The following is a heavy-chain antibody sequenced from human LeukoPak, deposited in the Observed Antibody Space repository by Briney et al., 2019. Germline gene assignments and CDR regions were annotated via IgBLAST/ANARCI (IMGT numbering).Heavy chain of an antibody. CDR2: IYSGETT. CDR3: ARDRRFSSTWYFWN. Sequence: PGGSLRLSCAASGFTVSRNYMSWVRQAPGKGLEWVSIIYSGETTYYADTVKGRFTNSRDNSNNTLYLQMNNLRAEDSAVYFCARDRRFSSTWYFWNWGQGTLVAVSS. D-gene: IGHD6-13*01. V-gene: IGHV3-53*01. J-gene: IGHJ4*02. CDR1: GFTVSRNY.